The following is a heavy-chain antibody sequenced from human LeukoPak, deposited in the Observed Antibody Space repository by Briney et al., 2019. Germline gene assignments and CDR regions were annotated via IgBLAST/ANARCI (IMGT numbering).Heavy chain of an antibody. D-gene: IGHD3-10*01. J-gene: IGHJ4*02. V-gene: IGHV3-21*01. Sequence: PGGSLRLSCAASGFTFSSYSMNWVRQAPGKGLEWVSSISSSSSYIYYADSVKGRLTISRDNAKNSLYLQMNSLRAEDTAVYYCARDFFGTGSDRGYFDYWGQGTLVTVSS. CDR1: GFTFSSYS. CDR3: ARDFFGTGSDRGYFDY. CDR2: ISSSSSYI.